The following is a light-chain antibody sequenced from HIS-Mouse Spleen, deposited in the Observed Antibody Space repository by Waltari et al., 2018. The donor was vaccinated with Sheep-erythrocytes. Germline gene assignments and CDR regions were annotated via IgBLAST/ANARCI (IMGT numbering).Light chain of an antibody. CDR1: SSDVGGYNY. CDR2: DVS. J-gene: IGLJ1*01. CDR3: CSYAGSYNHV. V-gene: IGLV2-11*01. Sequence: QSALTQPRSVSGPPGQSVTISCPGTSSDVGGYNYVSWYQQHPGKAPKLMIYDVSKRPSGVPDRFSGSKSGNTASLTISGLQAEDEADYYCCSYAGSYNHVFATGTKVTVL.